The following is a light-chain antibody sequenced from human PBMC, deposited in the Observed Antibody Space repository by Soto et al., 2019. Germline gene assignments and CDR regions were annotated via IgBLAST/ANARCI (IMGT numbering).Light chain of an antibody. CDR1: QSVNNA. V-gene: IGKV3-11*01. CDR3: QQRNSWPLT. CDR2: EAS. Sequence: EIVLTQSPATLSLSPGERVTLSCRASQSVNNALAWYQQKPGQAPRLLIDEASSRATGIPARFSGSGSGTDFTLTISNLEPEDFAVYYCQQRNSWPLTFGGGTKVE. J-gene: IGKJ4*01.